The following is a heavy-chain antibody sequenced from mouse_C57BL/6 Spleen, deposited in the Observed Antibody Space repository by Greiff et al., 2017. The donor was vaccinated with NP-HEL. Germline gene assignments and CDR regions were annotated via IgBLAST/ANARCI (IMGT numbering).Heavy chain of an antibody. Sequence: VQLQQSGAELVRPGASVKLSCTASGFNIKDDYMHWVKQRPEQGLEWIGWIDPENGDTAYASKFQGKATITADTSSNTAYLQLSSLTSEDTAVYYCTTRQPFDYWGQGTTLTVSS. CDR3: TTRQPFDY. CDR2: IDPENGDT. D-gene: IGHD3-2*01. V-gene: IGHV14-4*01. CDR1: GFNIKDDY. J-gene: IGHJ2*01.